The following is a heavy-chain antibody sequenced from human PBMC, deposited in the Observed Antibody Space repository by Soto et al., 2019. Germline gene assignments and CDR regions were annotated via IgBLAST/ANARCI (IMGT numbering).Heavy chain of an antibody. CDR1: GDSITSSNW. J-gene: IGHJ4*02. CDR2: IYHSGAT. D-gene: IGHD1-1*01. Sequence: QVQLQESGPGLVKPSGTLSLSCAVSGDSITSSNWWRWVRQAPGKGLEWIGEIYHSGATTYNPSLKSRATISADPSNNRFSLKLTSVTAADTAVYFCARDLGTGTDYWGRGTLVTVAS. V-gene: IGHV4-4*02. CDR3: ARDLGTGTDY.